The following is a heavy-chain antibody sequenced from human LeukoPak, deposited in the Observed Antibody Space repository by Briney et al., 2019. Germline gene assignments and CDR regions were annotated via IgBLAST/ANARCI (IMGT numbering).Heavy chain of an antibody. CDR1: GFAVSSNY. J-gene: IGHJ4*02. CDR2: IYSGGST. V-gene: IGHV3-53*01. CDR3: AKAHPGIAVADNYFDY. Sequence: GGSLRLSCAASGFAVSSNYMSWVRQAPGKGLEWVSVIYSGGSTYYADSVKGRFTISRDNSKNTLYLQMNSLRAEDTAVYYCAKAHPGIAVADNYFDYWGQGTLVTVSS. D-gene: IGHD6-19*01.